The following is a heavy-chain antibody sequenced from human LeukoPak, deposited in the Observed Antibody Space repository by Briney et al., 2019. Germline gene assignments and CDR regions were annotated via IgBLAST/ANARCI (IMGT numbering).Heavy chain of an antibody. V-gene: IGHV3-53*01. CDR1: GFNVSTSY. J-gene: IGHJ6*03. D-gene: IGHD4-11*01. CDR2: IYRGGNT. Sequence: PGGSLRLSCAASGFNVSTSYMSWVRQFPGKGLEWVSVIYRGGNTYHIDSVKGRFTISRDNSKNTLFLQMNSLRAEDTAIYYCARGSNYMDVWGKGTTVTVSS. CDR3: ARGSNYMDV.